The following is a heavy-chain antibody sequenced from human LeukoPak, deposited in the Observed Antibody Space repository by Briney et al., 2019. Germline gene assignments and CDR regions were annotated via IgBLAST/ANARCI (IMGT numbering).Heavy chain of an antibody. CDR1: GYTFTNYE. CDR2: MNPSSGNT. Sequence: ASVKVSCKASGYTFTNYEINWVRQGTGQGLEWLGWMNPSSGNTGYAQKFQGRVTMTRDTSISTAYMELSSLRSEDTAVYYCAIEVREFVTFINGDCWGQGTLVTVSS. CDR3: AIEVREFVTFINGDC. D-gene: IGHD3-10*01. V-gene: IGHV1-8*01. J-gene: IGHJ4*02.